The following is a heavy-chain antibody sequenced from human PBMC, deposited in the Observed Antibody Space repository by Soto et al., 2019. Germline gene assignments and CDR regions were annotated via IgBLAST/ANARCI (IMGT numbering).Heavy chain of an antibody. CDR1: GFTFSKAW. CDR2: IKSKSDGGTT. J-gene: IGHJ6*02. V-gene: IGHV3-15*07. CDR3: TKVRDYYYYGMDG. D-gene: IGHD3-10*01. Sequence: EVQLVESGGGLVKPGGSLRLSCAASGFTFSKAWMNWVRQAPGKGLEWVGRIKSKSDGGTTDYAVPVKGRFTISRDDSKNTLHLQMNSLNTEDTALYYCTKVRDYYYYGMDGWGQGTTVTVSS.